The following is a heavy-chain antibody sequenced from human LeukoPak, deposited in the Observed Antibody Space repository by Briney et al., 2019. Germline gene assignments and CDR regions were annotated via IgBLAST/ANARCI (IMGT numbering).Heavy chain of an antibody. CDR3: ARSQLDYYFDY. CDR1: GFTFSSYA. CDR2: VSGSGDNT. Sequence: QTGGSLRLSCAASGFTFSSYAMSWVRQAPGKGLEWVSAVSGSGDNTYYADSVKGRFTISRDNSKNTLYLQMNSLRAEDTAVYHCARSQLDYYFDYWGQGTLVTVSP. D-gene: IGHD6-6*01. J-gene: IGHJ4*02. V-gene: IGHV3-23*01.